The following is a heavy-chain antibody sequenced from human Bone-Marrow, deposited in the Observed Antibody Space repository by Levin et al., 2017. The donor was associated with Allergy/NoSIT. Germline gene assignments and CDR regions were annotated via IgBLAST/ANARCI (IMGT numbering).Heavy chain of an antibody. J-gene: IGHJ4*02. CDR2: IYASGST. D-gene: IGHD3-10*01. V-gene: IGHV4-61*02. CDR3: ARVTNGATGMIDY. CDR1: GDSISSGNYY. Sequence: SETLSLTCTVSGDSISSGNYYWSWIRQPAGKGLEWIGRIYASGSTNYNPSLTGRVTISLDTSKSQFSLELNSVTAADTAVYYCARVTNGATGMIDYWGQGTLVTVSS.